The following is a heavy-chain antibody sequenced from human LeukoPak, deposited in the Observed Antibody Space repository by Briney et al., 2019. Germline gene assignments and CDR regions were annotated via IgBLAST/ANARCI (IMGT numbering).Heavy chain of an antibody. CDR1: GYTFTGYY. Sequence: ASVKVSCKASGYTFTGYYMHWVRQAPGQGLEWMGWINPNSGGTNYAQKFQGRVTMTRDTSISTAYLQWSSLKASDTAMYYCARVLSSSWDDAFDIWGQGTMVTVSS. D-gene: IGHD6-13*01. V-gene: IGHV1-2*02. CDR3: ARVLSSSWDDAFDI. CDR2: INPNSGGT. J-gene: IGHJ3*02.